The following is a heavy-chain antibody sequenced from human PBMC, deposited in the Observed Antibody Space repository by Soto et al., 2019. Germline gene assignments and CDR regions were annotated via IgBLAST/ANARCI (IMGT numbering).Heavy chain of an antibody. V-gene: IGHV3-48*01. J-gene: IGHJ4*02. D-gene: IGHD2-2*01. Sequence: GSLRLSCAASGFTFSSYGMNWVRQAPGKGLEWVSYISSRSSTIHYADSVRGRFTISRDNAKDSLYLQMSGLRAEDTAVYYCAGRDYCSKPTCYLGGRDYRAQGALLTVSS. CDR3: AGRDYCSKPTCYLGGRDY. CDR2: ISSRSSTI. CDR1: GFTFSSYG.